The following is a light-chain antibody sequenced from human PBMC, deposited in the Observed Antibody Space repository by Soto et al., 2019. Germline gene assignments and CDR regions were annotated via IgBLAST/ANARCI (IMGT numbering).Light chain of an antibody. V-gene: IGKV3-15*01. CDR1: RGIGST. CDR3: QHYVNWPLT. Sequence: EVVMTQSPATLSVSPGERATLSCRASRGIGSTLAWYQQKPGQTPRLLIYDTSTRATGVPARFIGSASGTEFTLTITSLQPEDFAVYYCQHYVNWPLTFGGGTRVENK. J-gene: IGKJ4*01. CDR2: DTS.